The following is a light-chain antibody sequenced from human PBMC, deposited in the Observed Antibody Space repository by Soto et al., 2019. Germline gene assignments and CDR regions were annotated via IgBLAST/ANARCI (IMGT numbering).Light chain of an antibody. Sequence: QSVLTQPPSVSGAPGQRVTISCTGSSSNIGAGYDVHWYPQLPGTAPKLLIYGNSNRPSGVPDRFSGSKSGTSASLAITGLQAEDEADYYCQSYDSSLSAVVFGGGTKVTVL. J-gene: IGLJ2*01. CDR2: GNS. V-gene: IGLV1-40*01. CDR3: QSYDSSLSAVV. CDR1: SSNIGAGYD.